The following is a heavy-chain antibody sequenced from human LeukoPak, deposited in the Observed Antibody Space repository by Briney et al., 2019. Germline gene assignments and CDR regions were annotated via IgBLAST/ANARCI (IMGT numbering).Heavy chain of an antibody. CDR1: GFTFGDYA. D-gene: IGHD6-19*01. V-gene: IGHV3-49*03. J-gene: IGHJ3*02. CDR2: IRSKAYGGTT. CDR3: TRASKYSSGWYLIGAFDI. Sequence: PGGSLRLSCTASGFTFGDYAMSWFRQAPGKGLEWVGFIRSKAYGGTTEYAASVKGRFTISRDDSKSIAYLQMNSLKTEDTAVYYCTRASKYSSGWYLIGAFDIWGQGTMVTVSS.